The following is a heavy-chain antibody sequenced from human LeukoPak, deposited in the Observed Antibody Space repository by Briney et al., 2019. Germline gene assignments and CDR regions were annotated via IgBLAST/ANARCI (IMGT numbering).Heavy chain of an antibody. D-gene: IGHD2-15*01. V-gene: IGHV1-2*06. CDR3: ARNRGLVLGYCPEY. Sequence: ASVKVSCKASGYTLTGYYIHWVRQAPGQGLEWMGRIDPNSGGTNYAQKFQGRVTMTRDTSISTVYMEVSRLRFDDTAVYYCARNRGLVLGYCPEYWGQGTLVTVSS. CDR2: IDPNSGGT. CDR1: GYTLTGYY. J-gene: IGHJ4*02.